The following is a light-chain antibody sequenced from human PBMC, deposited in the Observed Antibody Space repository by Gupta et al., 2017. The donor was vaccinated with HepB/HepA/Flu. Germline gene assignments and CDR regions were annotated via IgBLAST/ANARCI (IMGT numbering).Light chain of an antibody. CDR2: GNY. CDR1: SPNIGSNS. J-gene: IGLJ2*01. CDR3: GTWDTSLSVVA. Sequence: QSVLTQPPSVSAAPGQKVTISCSGGSPNIGSNSVSWYQHLPGTAPKLLINGNYKRPSGIPDRFSGSKSGTSAALDITGLQTGDEADYYCGTWDTSLSVVAFGGGTKLTVL. V-gene: IGLV1-51*01.